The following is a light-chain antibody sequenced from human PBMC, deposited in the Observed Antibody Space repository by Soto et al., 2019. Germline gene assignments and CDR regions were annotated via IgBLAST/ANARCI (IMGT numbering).Light chain of an antibody. CDR1: QSINGY. V-gene: IGKV1-39*01. J-gene: IGKJ4*01. Sequence: DIRMTQSPSSLSASVGDRVTITCRASQSINGYLTWYQQKLGEAPNLLNYAVSSLQSGVPSRFSGSGSGTVFTLTSSSLQPEDFASYFCQQSMTVPLTFGGGTKVEIK. CDR2: AVS. CDR3: QQSMTVPLT.